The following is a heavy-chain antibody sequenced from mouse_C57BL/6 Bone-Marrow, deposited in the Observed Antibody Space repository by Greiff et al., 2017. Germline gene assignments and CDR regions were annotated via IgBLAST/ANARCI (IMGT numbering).Heavy chain of an antibody. Sequence: DVQLQESGAELVRPGASVKLSCTASGFNIKDDYMHWVKQRPEQGLEWIGWIDPENGDTEYASKFQGKATITADTSSNTAYLQLSSLTSEDTAVYYCTTHCDYDFDYWGQGTTLTVSS. CDR3: TTHCDYDFDY. J-gene: IGHJ2*01. V-gene: IGHV14-4*01. D-gene: IGHD2-4*01. CDR1: GFNIKDDY. CDR2: IDPENGDT.